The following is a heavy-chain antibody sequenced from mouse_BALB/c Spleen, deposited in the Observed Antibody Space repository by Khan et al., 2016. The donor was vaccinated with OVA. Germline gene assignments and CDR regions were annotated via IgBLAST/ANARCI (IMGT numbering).Heavy chain of an antibody. CDR2: IWSDGST. V-gene: IGHV2-6-1*01. CDR3: ARQPYYHYNVMDY. Sequence: QVRLQQSGPGLVAPSQSLSITCTISGFSLTNYGVHWVHQPPGKGLEWLVVIWSDGSTTYNSALKSRLTITKDNSKSQVFLKMTSLQTDDTAIYFCARQPYYHYNVMDYWGQGTSVTVSS. CDR1: GFSLTNYG. D-gene: IGHD2-10*01. J-gene: IGHJ4*01.